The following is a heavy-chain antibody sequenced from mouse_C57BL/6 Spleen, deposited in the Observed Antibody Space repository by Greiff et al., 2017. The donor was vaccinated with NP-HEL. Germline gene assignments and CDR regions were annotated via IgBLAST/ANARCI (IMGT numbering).Heavy chain of an antibody. V-gene: IGHV1-19*01. J-gene: IGHJ2*01. D-gene: IGHD4-1*01. Sequence: EVQLQQSGPVLVKPGASVKMSCKTSGYTFNDYYMNWVKQSHGKSLEWIGVINPSNGGTSYNQKFKGKATLTVDKSSSTAYMELNSLTSEDSAVYYCATGTYFDYWGHSTTLTVSS. CDR3: ATGTYFDY. CDR2: INPSNGGT. CDR1: GYTFNDYY.